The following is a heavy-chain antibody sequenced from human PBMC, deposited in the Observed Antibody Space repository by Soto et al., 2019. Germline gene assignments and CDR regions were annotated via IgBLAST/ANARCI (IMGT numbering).Heavy chain of an antibody. CDR1: GGSISSYY. V-gene: IGHV4-59*08. J-gene: IGHJ5*02. CDR2: NYYSGST. D-gene: IGHD6-19*01. CDR3: ARQGIAVAGVNWFDP. Sequence: SETLSLTCTVSGGSISSYYWSWIRQPPGKGLEWIGYNYYSGSTNYNPSLKSRVTISVDTSKNQFSLKLSSVTAADTAVYYCARQGIAVAGVNWFDPWGQGTLVTVSS.